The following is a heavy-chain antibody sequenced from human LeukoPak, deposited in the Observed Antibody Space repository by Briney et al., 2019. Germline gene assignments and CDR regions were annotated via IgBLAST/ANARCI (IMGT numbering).Heavy chain of an antibody. CDR2: ISAYNGNT. CDR1: DYTFTSYG. V-gene: IGHV1-18*01. D-gene: IGHD2-21*01. Sequence: ASVKVSCKASDYTFTSYGISWVRQAPGQRLEWMGWISAYNGNTNYAQKLQGRATMTTDTSTSTAYMGLRSLRSDDTAVYCCARSSSVTIPGYYFDYWGQGTLVTVSS. J-gene: IGHJ4*02. CDR3: ARSSSVTIPGYYFDY.